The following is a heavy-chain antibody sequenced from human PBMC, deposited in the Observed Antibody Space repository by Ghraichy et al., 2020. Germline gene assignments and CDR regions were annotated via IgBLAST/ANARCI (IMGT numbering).Heavy chain of an antibody. Sequence: SQTLSLTCTVSGGSIITTDYYWAWIRQPPGKGLEWIGSIFYSGSAYYKMSLKSRVTLSVDTSKNQFSLRLTSVTAADTSIYFCVRLATGFRGDDWGQGTLVSVSS. D-gene: IGHD7-27*01. J-gene: IGHJ4*02. CDR2: IFYSGSA. V-gene: IGHV4-39*01. CDR1: GGSIITTDYY. CDR3: VRLATGFRGDD.